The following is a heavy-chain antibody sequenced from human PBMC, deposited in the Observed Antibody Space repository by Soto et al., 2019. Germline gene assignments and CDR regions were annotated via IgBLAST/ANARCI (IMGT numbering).Heavy chain of an antibody. Sequence: QVQLVQSGAEVKKPGASVKVSCKASGYTFPDYGIHWVRQAPGQGLEWMGWINTYNGNTYYTQNLQGRVTTTRDTSTSTAYMDLRSLRFDDTALYYCARDRDDSSWSTAENFQHWGQGTLVTVSS. CDR3: ARDRDDSSWSTAENFQH. D-gene: IGHD3-22*01. V-gene: IGHV1-18*01. CDR1: GYTFPDYG. J-gene: IGHJ1*01. CDR2: INTYNGNT.